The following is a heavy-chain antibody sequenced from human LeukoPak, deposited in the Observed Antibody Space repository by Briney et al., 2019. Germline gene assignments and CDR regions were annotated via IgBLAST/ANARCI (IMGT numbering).Heavy chain of an antibody. J-gene: IGHJ4*02. Sequence: PSETLSLTCTVSGGSISSYYWSWIRQPAGKGLEWIGRIYTSGSTNYNPSLKSRVTMSVDTSKNQFSLKLSSVTAADTAVYYCATFYCSGGSCYSGRIDYWGQGTLVTVSS. D-gene: IGHD2-15*01. CDR3: ATFYCSGGSCYSGRIDY. CDR1: GGSISSYY. CDR2: IYTSGST. V-gene: IGHV4-4*07.